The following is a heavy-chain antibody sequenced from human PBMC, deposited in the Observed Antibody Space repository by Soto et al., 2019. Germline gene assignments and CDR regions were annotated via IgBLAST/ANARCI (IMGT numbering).Heavy chain of an antibody. J-gene: IGHJ4*02. V-gene: IGHV4-39*02. CDR1: GGSISGSPYL. Sequence: PSETRSIACAVSGGSISGSPYLWGWIRQRPGKGLEWIGSIDDSGKVCYNRSLTGRATLLVDTSKNRFSLSLNSVSAADTAVYYCAIPPPIEVAGPDYCAQRTLVLVSS. D-gene: IGHD6-19*01. CDR2: IDDSGKV. CDR3: AIPPPIEVAGPDY.